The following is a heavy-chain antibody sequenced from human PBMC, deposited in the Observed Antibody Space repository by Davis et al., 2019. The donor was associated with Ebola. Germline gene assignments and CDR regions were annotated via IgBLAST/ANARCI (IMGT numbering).Heavy chain of an antibody. D-gene: IGHD2-15*01. CDR3: ARWVGGDCSGGSCYSSGGMDV. CDR2: IKNDGSGT. J-gene: IGHJ6*04. CDR1: GFTFSSYW. V-gene: IGHV3-74*01. Sequence: GESLKISCAASGFTFSSYWMHWVRQDPGTGLVWVSRIKNDGSGTTYADSVKGRFTISRDNSKNTVYLQMNSLRAEDTAVYYCARWVGGDCSGGSCYSSGGMDVWGKGTTVTVSS.